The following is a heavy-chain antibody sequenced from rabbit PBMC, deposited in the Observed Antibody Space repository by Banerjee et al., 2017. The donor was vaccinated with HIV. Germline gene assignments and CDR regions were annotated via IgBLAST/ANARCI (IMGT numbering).Heavy chain of an antibody. CDR3: ARDLTGIIGWNFNL. D-gene: IGHD1-1*01. Sequence: QSLEESGGDLVQPEGSLTLTCTASGFDFSSNLMCWVRQAPGKGLEWIACINTSSGNTVYATWAKGRLTISKTSWTTVTLQMTSLTAADTATYFCARDLTGIIGWNFNLWGQGTLVTVS. J-gene: IGHJ4*01. CDR2: INTSSGNT. CDR1: GFDFSSNL. V-gene: IGHV1S40*01.